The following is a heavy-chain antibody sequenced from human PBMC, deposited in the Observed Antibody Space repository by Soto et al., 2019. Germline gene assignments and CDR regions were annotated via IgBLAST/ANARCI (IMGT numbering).Heavy chain of an antibody. V-gene: IGHV3-23*01. CDR1: GLSFSNYA. Sequence: PGGSLRLSCEASGLSFSNYAMSWVRQAPGKGLEWVSMISGSAGSIYEADSVKGRLTISRDNSKNTLNLQMNSLKPDDTAVYYCAVSGRHQFEYWGRGTLVTVSS. J-gene: IGHJ4*02. CDR2: ISGSAGSI. D-gene: IGHD1-26*01. CDR3: AVSGRHQFEY.